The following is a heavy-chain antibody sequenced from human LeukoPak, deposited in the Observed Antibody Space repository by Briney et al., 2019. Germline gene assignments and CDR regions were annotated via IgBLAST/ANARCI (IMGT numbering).Heavy chain of an antibody. CDR1: GLTFSSSW. CDR2: INPDGNKK. CDR3: ARGGSTSELGYYYYGMDV. J-gene: IGHJ6*02. V-gene: IGHV3-7*03. Sequence: QTGGSLRLSCAVSGLTFSSSWMDWVRQAPGKGLEWVASINPDGNKKYSADSVKGRFTISRDNAKNSLYLQMNSLRAEDTAVYYCARGGSTSELGYYYYGMDVWGQGTTVTVSS. D-gene: IGHD2-2*01.